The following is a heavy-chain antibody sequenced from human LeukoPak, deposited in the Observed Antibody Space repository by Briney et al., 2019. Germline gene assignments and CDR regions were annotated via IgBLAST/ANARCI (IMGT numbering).Heavy chain of an antibody. CDR3: ARGLGVRSFFDY. D-gene: IGHD3-10*01. V-gene: IGHV4-59*08. J-gene: IGHJ4*02. CDR1: GGSISSYY. Sequence: PSETLSPTCTVSGGSISSYYWSWIRQPPGKGLEWIGYIYYSGSTNYNPSLKSRVTISVDTSKNQFSLRLSSVTAADTAVYYCARGLGVRSFFDYWGQGTLVTVSS. CDR2: IYYSGST.